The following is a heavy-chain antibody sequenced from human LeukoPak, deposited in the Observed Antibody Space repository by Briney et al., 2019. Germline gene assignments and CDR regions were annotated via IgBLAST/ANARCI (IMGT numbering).Heavy chain of an antibody. CDR3: ARHTVDPFTMIVVVDAFDI. J-gene: IGHJ3*02. D-gene: IGHD3-22*01. CDR2: IYHCGST. Sequence: PSETLSLTCAVSGYSISSGYYWGWIRQPPGKGLEWIGSIYHCGSTYYNPSLKSRVTISVDTSKNQFSLKLSSVTAADTAVYYCARHTVDPFTMIVVVDAFDIWGQGTMVTVSS. V-gene: IGHV4-38-2*01. CDR1: GYSISSGYY.